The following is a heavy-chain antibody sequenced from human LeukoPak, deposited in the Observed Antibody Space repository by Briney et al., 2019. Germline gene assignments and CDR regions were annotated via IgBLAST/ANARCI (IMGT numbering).Heavy chain of an antibody. CDR1: GRSISSYY. J-gene: IGHJ4*02. CDR2: IYTSGST. D-gene: IGHD6-13*01. V-gene: IGHV4-4*07. Sequence: PSETLSLTCTVSGRSISSYYWSWIRQPAGKGLEWIGRIYTSGSTNYNPSLKSRVTISIDRSKNQFSLKLISVTAADTAVFYCARGGYTSSWYPYFDYWGQGTLVTVSS. CDR3: ARGGYTSSWYPYFDY.